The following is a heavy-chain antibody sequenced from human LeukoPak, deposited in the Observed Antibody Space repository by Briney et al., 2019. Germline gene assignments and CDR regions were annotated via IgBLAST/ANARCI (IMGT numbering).Heavy chain of an antibody. V-gene: IGHV6-1*01. D-gene: IGHD4-11*01. CDR3: VREREERSISHSNTFDN. CDR1: GDSFSSNSAA. CDR2: TYYRSNWYN. Sequence: SQTLSLTCAISGDSFSSNSAAWNWIRQSPSRGLEWLGRTYYRSNWYNDYAVSVKSLITINPDTSKNHFSLQLNSVTPDDTAMYYCVREREERSISHSNTFDNWGQGTLVTVSS. J-gene: IGHJ4*02.